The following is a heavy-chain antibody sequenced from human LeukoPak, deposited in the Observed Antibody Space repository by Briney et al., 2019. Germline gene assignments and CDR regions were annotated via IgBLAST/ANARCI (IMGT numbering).Heavy chain of an antibody. J-gene: IGHJ4*02. CDR3: ARSPGRILFVDY. D-gene: IGHD2/OR15-2a*01. CDR1: GYTFTGYY. CDR2: INPNSGGT. Sequence: ASVKVSCKASGYTFTGYYMHWVRQAPGQGLEWMGWINPNSGGTNYAQKFQGRVTMTRDTSISTAHMELSRLRSDDTAVYYCARSPGRILFVDYWGQGTLVTVSS. V-gene: IGHV1-2*02.